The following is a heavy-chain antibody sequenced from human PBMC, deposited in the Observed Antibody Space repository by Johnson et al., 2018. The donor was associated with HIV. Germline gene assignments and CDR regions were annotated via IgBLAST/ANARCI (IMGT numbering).Heavy chain of an antibody. J-gene: IGHJ3*02. Sequence: QVQLVESGGGVVQPGRSLRLSCAASGFTFSSYGMHWVRQAPGKGLEWVAVISDNGSNKKYASFVRGRFTISRDNSKTTPYLQMNSWRAEDTAVYYCAREDTRGAFDIWGQGTMVTVSS. CDR2: ISDNGSNK. CDR1: GFTFSSYG. CDR3: AREDTRGAFDI. D-gene: IGHD5-18*01. V-gene: IGHV3-30*19.